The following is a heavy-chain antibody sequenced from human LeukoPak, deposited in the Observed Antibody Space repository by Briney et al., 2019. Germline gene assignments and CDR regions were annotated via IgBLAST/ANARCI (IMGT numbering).Heavy chain of an antibody. J-gene: IGHJ1*01. CDR3: ARAPGYCSGGSCYRTEYFQH. V-gene: IGHV4-34*01. CDR2: INHSGSS. D-gene: IGHD2-15*01. Sequence: PSETLSLTCAVYGGSLSGYYWSWIRQPPGKGLEWIGEINHSGSSNYNPSLKSRVTISVDTSKNQFSLKLSSVTAADTAVYYCARAPGYCSGGSCYRTEYFQHWGQGTLVTVSS. CDR1: GGSLSGYY.